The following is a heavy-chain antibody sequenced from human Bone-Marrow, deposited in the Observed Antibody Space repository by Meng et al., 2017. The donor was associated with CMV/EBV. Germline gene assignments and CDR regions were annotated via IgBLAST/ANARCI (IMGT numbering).Heavy chain of an antibody. D-gene: IGHD2-2*01. Sequence: ASVKVSCKASGYTFTGYYMHWVRQAPGQGLEWMGWINPNSGGTNYAQKFQGRVTMTRDTSISTAYMELSSLRSEDTAVYYCARSRPVQLPRRWFDPWGQGTLVTVSS. V-gene: IGHV1-2*02. J-gene: IGHJ5*02. CDR2: INPNSGGT. CDR3: ARSRPVQLPRRWFDP. CDR1: GYTFTGYY.